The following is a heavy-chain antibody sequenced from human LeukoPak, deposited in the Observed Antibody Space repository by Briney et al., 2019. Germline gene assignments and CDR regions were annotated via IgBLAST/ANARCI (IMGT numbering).Heavy chain of an antibody. D-gene: IGHD3-22*01. CDR2: ISGSGSST. J-gene: IGHJ4*02. V-gene: IGHV3-23*01. CDR1: GFTFTSYA. CDR3: AKDWHDTSGYYYRTALFDY. Sequence: GGSLRLSCAASGFTFTSYAMNWVRQAPGKGLEWVSTISGSGSSTYYVDSVKGRFTISRDNSKNTLYLQMNSLRAEDTAVYYCAKDWHDTSGYYYRTALFDYWGQGTLVTVSS.